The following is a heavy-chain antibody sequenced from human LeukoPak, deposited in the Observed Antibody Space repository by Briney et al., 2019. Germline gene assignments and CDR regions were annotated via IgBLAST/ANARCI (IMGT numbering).Heavy chain of an antibody. CDR3: ARGRTHYDYVWGSYQGPNDY. D-gene: IGHD3-16*02. CDR2: MNPNSGNT. J-gene: IGHJ4*02. V-gene: IGHV1-8*01. Sequence: GASVKVSCKASGYTFTSYDINWVRQATGQGLEWMGWMNPNSGNTGYAQKFQGRVTMTRNTSISTAYMELSSLRSEDTAVYYCARGRTHYDYVWGSYQGPNDYRGQGTLVTVSS. CDR1: GYTFTSYD.